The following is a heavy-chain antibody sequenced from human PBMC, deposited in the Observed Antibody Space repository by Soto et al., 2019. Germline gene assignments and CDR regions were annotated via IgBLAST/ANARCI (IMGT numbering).Heavy chain of an antibody. CDR1: GGSISSYY. CDR2: IDYSVRT. J-gene: IGHJ3*02. D-gene: IGHD1-26*01. V-gene: IGHV4-59*08. Sequence: QVQLQESGPGLVKPSETLSLTCTVSGGSISSYYWSWIRQPPGKGLEWIGYIDYSVRTNYNPSLKRRVTISVDTSKNQLSLKLSSVTDADTAVYYCARRWGYAFDIWGQGTMVTVSS. CDR3: ARRWGYAFDI.